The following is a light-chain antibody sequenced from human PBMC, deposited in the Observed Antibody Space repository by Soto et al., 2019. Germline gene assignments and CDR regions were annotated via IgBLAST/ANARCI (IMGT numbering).Light chain of an antibody. CDR3: SSYTSSSTSV. CDR1: SSDVGGYNY. J-gene: IGLJ1*01. Sequence: QSALTQPASVSGSPGQSITISCTGTSSDVGGYNYVSWYQQHPGKAPKLMIYEVSNRPPGVSNRFSGSKSGNTASLTISGLQAEDEADYYCSSYTSSSTSVFGTGTKVTVL. V-gene: IGLV2-14*01. CDR2: EVS.